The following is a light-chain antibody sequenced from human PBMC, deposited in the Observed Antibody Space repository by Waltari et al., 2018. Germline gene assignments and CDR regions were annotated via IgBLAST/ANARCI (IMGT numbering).Light chain of an antibody. V-gene: IGKV4-1*01. Sequence: DIVMTQSPDSLAVSLGERATINCKSSQSVLYSSNNKNYLAGYQQKTGQPPKLLIYWASTRESGVPDRFSGSGSGTDFTLTISSLQAEDVAVYYCQQYYSTPPSFGGGTKVEIK. CDR2: WAS. CDR3: QQYYSTPPS. CDR1: QSVLYSSNNKNY. J-gene: IGKJ4*01.